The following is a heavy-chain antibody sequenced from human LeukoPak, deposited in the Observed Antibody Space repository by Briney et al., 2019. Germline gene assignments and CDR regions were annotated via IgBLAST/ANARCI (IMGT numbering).Heavy chain of an antibody. Sequence: ASVKVSCKASGYTFTSYGISWVRQAPGQGLEWMGWISAYNGNTNYAQKLQGRVTMTTDTSTSTAYMELRSLRSDDTAVYYCARARAPYYYDSSGYPNWFDPWGQGTLVTVFS. J-gene: IGHJ5*02. CDR1: GYTFTSYG. V-gene: IGHV1-18*01. CDR3: ARARAPYYYDSSGYPNWFDP. D-gene: IGHD3-22*01. CDR2: ISAYNGNT.